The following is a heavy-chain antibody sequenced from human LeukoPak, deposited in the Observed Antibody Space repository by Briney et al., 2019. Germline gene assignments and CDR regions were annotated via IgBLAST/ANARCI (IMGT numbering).Heavy chain of an antibody. J-gene: IGHJ5*02. V-gene: IGHV4-39*01. D-gene: IGHD3-3*01. CDR2: ISYSGAT. CDR3: ASLPRYDCWT. CDR1: GRSISSTNFY. Sequence: SETLSLTCTVSGRSISSTNFYWGWHRQPPGQGLKWIGYISYSGATYYHASLQSRLTVSADTSKKEFSLKLSSVTAADTAVYYCASLPRYDCWTWGQGNLVSVSS.